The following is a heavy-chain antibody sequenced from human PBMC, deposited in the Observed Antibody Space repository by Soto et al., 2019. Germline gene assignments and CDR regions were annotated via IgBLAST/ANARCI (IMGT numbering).Heavy chain of an antibody. V-gene: IGHV3-74*01. CDR1: GFTFSSYW. Sequence: PGGSLRLSCAASGFTFSSYWMHWVRQAPGKGLVWVSRINSDGSSSIYAESVKGRFTISRDNAKNTLYLQMNSLSAEDTAVYYCVRVVPDNNADFWGQGTRVTVSS. CDR3: VRVVPDNNADF. D-gene: IGHD6-6*01. J-gene: IGHJ4*02. CDR2: INSDGSSS.